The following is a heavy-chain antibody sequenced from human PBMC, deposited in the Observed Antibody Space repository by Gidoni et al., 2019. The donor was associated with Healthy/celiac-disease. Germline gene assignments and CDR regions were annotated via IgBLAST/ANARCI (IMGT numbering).Heavy chain of an antibody. V-gene: IGHV3-7*01. J-gene: IGHJ4*02. CDR1: GFTFSGYW. D-gene: IGHD6-13*01. Sequence: EVQLVESGGGLVQPAGSLRLSCVASGFTFSGYWMSWVRQAPGKGLECVANIKQDGSEKSYVDSVKGRFTISRDNAKNSLYLQMNSLRAEDTAVYYCARYSSSWTELDYWGQGTLVTVSS. CDR2: IKQDGSEK. CDR3: ARYSSSWTELDY.